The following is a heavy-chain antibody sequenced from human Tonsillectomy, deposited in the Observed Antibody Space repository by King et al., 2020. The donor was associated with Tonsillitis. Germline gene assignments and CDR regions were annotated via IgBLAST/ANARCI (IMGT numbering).Heavy chain of an antibody. CDR2: MNPNNANT. CDR3: ARVLPRLGMIEHWSGQSDY. D-gene: IGHD3-16*01. CDR1: GYTFSTYE. V-gene: IGHV1-8*01. Sequence: VQLVESGAEVKEPGASVKVSCKASGYTFSTYEINWVRQASGQGLEWMGWMNPNNANTGYAQKFQGRVTMTRDTSISTAYMELSSLRSEDTAVYYCARVLPRLGMIEHWSGQSDYWGQGTLVTVSS. J-gene: IGHJ4*02.